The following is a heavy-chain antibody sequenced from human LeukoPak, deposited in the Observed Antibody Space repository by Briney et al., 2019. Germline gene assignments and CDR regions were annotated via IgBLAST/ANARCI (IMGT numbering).Heavy chain of an antibody. CDR1: GYTFTGYY. Sequence: ASVKVSCKASGYTFTGYYMHWVRQAPGQGLEWMGWINPNSGGTNHAQKFQGWVTMTRDTSISTAYMELSRLRSDDTAVYYCARDSHCSGGSCYSLEDYYYGMDVWGQGTTVTVSS. CDR3: ARDSHCSGGSCYSLEDYYYGMDV. D-gene: IGHD2-15*01. CDR2: INPNSGGT. J-gene: IGHJ6*02. V-gene: IGHV1-2*04.